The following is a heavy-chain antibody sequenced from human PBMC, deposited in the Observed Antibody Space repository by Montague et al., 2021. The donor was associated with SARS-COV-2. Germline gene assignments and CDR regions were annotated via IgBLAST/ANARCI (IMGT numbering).Heavy chain of an antibody. V-gene: IGHV4-59*01. CDR2: IYYSGST. J-gene: IGHJ3*02. D-gene: IGHD6-19*01. CDR1: GGSISSYY. Sequence: SETLSLTCTVSGGSISSYYWCWIWQPPGKGLERIGHIYYSGSTNXXHSLKSRVTISVDTSKNQFSLKLSSVTAADTAVYYCARGSGWMGNAFDIWGQGTMVTVSS. CDR3: ARGSGWMGNAFDI.